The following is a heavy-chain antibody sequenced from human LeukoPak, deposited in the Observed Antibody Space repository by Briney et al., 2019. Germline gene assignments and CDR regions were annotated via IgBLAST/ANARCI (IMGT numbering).Heavy chain of an antibody. V-gene: IGHV4-38-2*02. Sequence: SETLSLTCTVSGYSISSGYYWGWIRQPPGEGLEWIGEINHSGSTNYNPSLKSRVTISVDTSKDQFSLKLSSVTAADTAVYYCARVVVVVAATHIDYWGQGTLVTVSS. CDR3: ARVVVVVAATHIDY. D-gene: IGHD2-15*01. J-gene: IGHJ4*02. CDR1: GYSISSGYY. CDR2: INHSGST.